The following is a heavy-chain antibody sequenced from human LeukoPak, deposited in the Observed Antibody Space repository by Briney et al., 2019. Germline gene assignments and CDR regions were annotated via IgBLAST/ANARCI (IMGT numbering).Heavy chain of an antibody. CDR2: INHSGST. CDR3: VRSGSYYGY. Sequence: KPSETLSLTCAVYGGSFSGYYWSWIRQPPGKGLEWIGEINHSGSTNYNPSLKSRVTISVDTSKNQFSLKLSSVTAADTAVYYCVRSGSYYGYWGQGTTVTVSS. V-gene: IGHV4-34*01. CDR1: GGSFSGYY. D-gene: IGHD1-26*01. J-gene: IGHJ6*02.